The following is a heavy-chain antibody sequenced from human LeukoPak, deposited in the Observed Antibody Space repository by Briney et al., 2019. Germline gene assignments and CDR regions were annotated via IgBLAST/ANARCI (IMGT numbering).Heavy chain of an antibody. CDR3: AKNTYYYYYYMDV. CDR2: IYYSGST. J-gene: IGHJ6*03. CDR1: GGSIRSSSYY. Sequence: SQTLSLTCTVSGGSIRSSSYYWGWIRQSPGKGLEWIGSIYYSGSTYYKPSLKRRVTISVDTSKNQFSLKLSSVTAAGTAVYYCAKNTYYYYYYMDVWGKGTTVTVSS. V-gene: IGHV4-39*01.